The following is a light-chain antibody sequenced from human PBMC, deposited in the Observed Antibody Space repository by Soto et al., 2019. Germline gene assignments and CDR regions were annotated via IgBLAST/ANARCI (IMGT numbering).Light chain of an antibody. CDR2: DVS. J-gene: IGKJ1*01. Sequence: DIPMTQSPSTLSASVGDRVTITCRASQSVSGWLAWYQQKPGQAPRLLIYDVSSLQSGVPSRFSGSASATEFTLTISSLHPDDFATYYCQQYKTYWTFGQGTKVEIK. CDR1: QSVSGW. V-gene: IGKV1-5*01. CDR3: QQYKTYWT.